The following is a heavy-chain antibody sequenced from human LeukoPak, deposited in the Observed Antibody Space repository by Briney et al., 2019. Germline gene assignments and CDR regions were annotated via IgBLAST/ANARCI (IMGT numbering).Heavy chain of an antibody. CDR2: IIPIFGTA. J-gene: IGHJ6*02. D-gene: IGHD2-21*02. V-gene: IGHV1-69*13. Sequence: SVKVSCKASGGTFSSYAISWVRQTPGQGLEWMGGIIPIFGTANYAQKFQGRVTITADESTSTAYMELSSLRSEDTAVYYCASVMTSPYYYGMDVWGQGTTVTVSS. CDR1: GGTFSSYA. CDR3: ASVMTSPYYYGMDV.